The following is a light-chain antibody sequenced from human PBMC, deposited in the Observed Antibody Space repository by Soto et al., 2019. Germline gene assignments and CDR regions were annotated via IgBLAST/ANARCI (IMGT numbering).Light chain of an antibody. CDR3: QQLNSYPLT. V-gene: IGKV1-9*01. Sequence: DIQLTQAPSFLSASAGDRVTITCRASQVISSYLAWYQQKPGRAPKLLIYAASTLQSGVPSRFSGSGSGTEFTLTITSLQPEDFATYYCQQLNSYPLTFGGGTKVDIK. J-gene: IGKJ4*01. CDR2: AAS. CDR1: QVISSY.